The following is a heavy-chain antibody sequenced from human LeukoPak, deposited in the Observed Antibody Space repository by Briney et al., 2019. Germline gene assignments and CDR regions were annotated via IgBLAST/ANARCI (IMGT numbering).Heavy chain of an antibody. CDR1: GYIFSTYC. J-gene: IGHJ6*02. D-gene: IGHD2-21*02. V-gene: IGHV5-51*01. Sequence: GESLKISCKGSGYIFSTYCIVWVRQMPGKGLEWMGIICPADSDITYSPSFQGQVTISTDKSTITAYLQWSSLKASDTAMYYCARRAYCGGDCTSAYYDYFAMDVWGQGTTVTVSS. CDR3: ARRAYCGGDCTSAYYDYFAMDV. CDR2: ICPADSDI.